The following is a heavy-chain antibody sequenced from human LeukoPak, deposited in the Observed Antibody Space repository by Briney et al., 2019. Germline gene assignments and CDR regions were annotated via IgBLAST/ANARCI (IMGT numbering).Heavy chain of an antibody. D-gene: IGHD2-15*01. J-gene: IGHJ5*02. V-gene: IGHV4-59*11. CDR1: GDSISSHY. Sequence: SETLSLTCTVSGDSISSHYWSWIRQPPGKGLEWIGYIYYNGSTNYNPSLKSRVSMSVDTSKNQFSLKLSSVTAEDTAMYYCARVMNRADIVVVGVWFDPWGQGTLVTVSS. CDR3: ARVMNRADIVVVGVWFDP. CDR2: IYYNGST.